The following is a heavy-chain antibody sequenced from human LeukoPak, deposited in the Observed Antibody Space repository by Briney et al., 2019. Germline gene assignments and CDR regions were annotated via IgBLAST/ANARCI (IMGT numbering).Heavy chain of an antibody. CDR3: ARVRYYDHTVGP. CDR2: ISSSGSTI. D-gene: IGHD3-22*01. Sequence: GGSLRLSCAASGFTFSSYSMNWVRQAPGKGLEWVSSISSSGSTIHYADSVKGRFTISRDNAKNSLYLQMNSLRAEDTAVYYCARVRYYDHTVGPWGQGTLVTVSS. CDR1: GFTFSSYS. J-gene: IGHJ5*02. V-gene: IGHV3-48*04.